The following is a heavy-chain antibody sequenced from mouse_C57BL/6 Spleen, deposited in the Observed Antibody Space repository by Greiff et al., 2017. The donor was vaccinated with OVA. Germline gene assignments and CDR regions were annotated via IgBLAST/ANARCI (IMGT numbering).Heavy chain of an antibody. V-gene: IGHV1-82*01. CDR3: ARREYGNYDFDY. J-gene: IGHJ2*01. D-gene: IGHD2-1*01. Sequence: VQLKQSGPELVKPGASVKISCKASGYAFSSSWMNWVKQRPGKGLEWIGRIYPGDGDTNYNGKFKGKATLTADKSSSTAYMQLSSLTSEDSAVYFCARREYGNYDFDYWGQGTTLTVSS. CDR1: GYAFSSSW. CDR2: IYPGDGDT.